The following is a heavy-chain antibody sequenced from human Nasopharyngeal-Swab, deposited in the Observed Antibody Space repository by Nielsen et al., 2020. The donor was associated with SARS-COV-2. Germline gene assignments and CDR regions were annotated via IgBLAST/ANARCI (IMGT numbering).Heavy chain of an antibody. CDR1: GYSAC. Sequence: GESLTISCNASGYSACIGWVHQMPGNGLEWMGNIYFSDSRTVYSQSFEGQVTLSADKAISNAYLQWHSLKASDTAIYFCSSWSRSNWFDYWGLGTPVTVSA. J-gene: IGHJ4*02. CDR2: IYFSDSRT. V-gene: IGHV5-51*03. D-gene: IGHD1-1*01. CDR3: SSWSRSNWFDY.